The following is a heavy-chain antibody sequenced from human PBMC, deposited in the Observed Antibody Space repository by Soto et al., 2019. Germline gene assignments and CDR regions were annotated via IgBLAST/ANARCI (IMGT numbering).Heavy chain of an antibody. D-gene: IGHD6-19*01. J-gene: IGHJ5*02. V-gene: IGHV1-2*02. Sequence: ADAGKVCCEACGCSFTDHYKNWVRQAPGQGLEWMGWMNPSNGVTTYAQRFQGRVTMTRDTSISTAYMDLSSLRSDDTAVYYCARGALTVANWFDPWGQRTQVTVYS. CDR3: ARGALTVANWFDP. CDR1: GCSFTDHY. CDR2: MNPSNGVT.